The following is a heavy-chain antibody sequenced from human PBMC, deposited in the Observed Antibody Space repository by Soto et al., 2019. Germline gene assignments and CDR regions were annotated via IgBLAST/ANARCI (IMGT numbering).Heavy chain of an antibody. V-gene: IGHV4-59*08. Sequence: SETLSLTCTVSGGSISSYYWSWIRQPPGKGLEWIGYIYYSGSTNYNPSLKSRVTISVDTSKNQFSLKLSSVTAADTAVYYCARHWDSSGDLDYWGQGTLVTVSS. CDR1: GGSISSYY. CDR2: IYYSGST. CDR3: ARHWDSSGDLDY. D-gene: IGHD6-19*01. J-gene: IGHJ4*02.